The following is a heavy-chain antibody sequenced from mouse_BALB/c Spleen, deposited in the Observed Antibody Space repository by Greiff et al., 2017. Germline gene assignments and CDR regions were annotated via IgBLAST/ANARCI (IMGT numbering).Heavy chain of an antibody. D-gene: IGHD2-3*01. Sequence: QVQLKESGAELVKPGAPVKLSCKASGYTFTSYWMNWVKQRPGRGLEWIGRIDPSDSETHYNQKFKDKATLTVDKSSSTAYIQLSSLTSEDSAVYYCARDGYYSFDYWGQGTTLTVSS. J-gene: IGHJ2*01. CDR3: ARDGYYSFDY. CDR2: IDPSDSET. CDR1: GYTFTSYW. V-gene: IGHV1-69*02.